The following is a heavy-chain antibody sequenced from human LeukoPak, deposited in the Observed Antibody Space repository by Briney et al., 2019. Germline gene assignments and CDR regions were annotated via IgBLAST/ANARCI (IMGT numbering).Heavy chain of an antibody. V-gene: IGHV3-15*01. D-gene: IGHD2-21*01. Sequence: GGSLRLSCAASGFTFSSYAMPWVRQAPGKGLEWVGRIRRKTDGETTDHAAPVKGRFTISRDDSKNTLYLQMNSLKTEDTAVYYCVTDLVIKGYFDYWGQGALVTVSS. CDR2: IRRKTDGETT. J-gene: IGHJ4*02. CDR1: GFTFSSYA. CDR3: VTDLVIKGYFDY.